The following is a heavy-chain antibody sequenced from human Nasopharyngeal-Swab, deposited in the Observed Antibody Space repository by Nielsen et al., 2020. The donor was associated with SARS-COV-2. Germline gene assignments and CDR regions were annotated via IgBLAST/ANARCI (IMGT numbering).Heavy chain of an antibody. CDR2: IYYSGST. Sequence: SETLSLTCTVSGGSISSYYWSWIRQPPGKGLEWIGYIYYSGSTNYNPSLKSRVTISVDTSKNQFSLKLSSVTAADTAVYYCARVAGYDFWSGDYWGWFHPRGQGTLVTVSS. D-gene: IGHD3-3*01. V-gene: IGHV4-59*01. CDR3: ARVAGYDFWSGDYWGWFHP. CDR1: GGSISSYY. J-gene: IGHJ5*02.